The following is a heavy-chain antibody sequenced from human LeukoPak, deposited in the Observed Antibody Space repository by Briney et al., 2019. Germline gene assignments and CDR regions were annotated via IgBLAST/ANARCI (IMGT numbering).Heavy chain of an antibody. J-gene: IGHJ4*02. D-gene: IGHD5-12*01. CDR3: ARGGYIDY. V-gene: IGHV3-48*02. CDR1: GFTFSSYG. Sequence: SGGSLRLSCAASGFTFSSYGMNWVRQAPGKGLEWVSYISTSSGIIYYADSVKGRFTISRDTAKSSLYLQMTSLRDDDTAVYYCARGGYIDYWGQGTLVTVSS. CDR2: ISTSSGII.